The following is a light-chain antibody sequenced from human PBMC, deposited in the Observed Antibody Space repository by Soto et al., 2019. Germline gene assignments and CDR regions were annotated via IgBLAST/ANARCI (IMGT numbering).Light chain of an antibody. CDR2: SAS. Sequence: EIVMTQSPATLSVSPGERVTLSCRASQRLSSNLAWYQQRPGQAPRLLIYSASNRATGIPARFSGSGSVTDFTLTISSLEPEDFAVYYCQQRSNWATFGPGTKVDIK. CDR1: QRLSSN. J-gene: IGKJ3*01. V-gene: IGKV3-11*01. CDR3: QQRSNWAT.